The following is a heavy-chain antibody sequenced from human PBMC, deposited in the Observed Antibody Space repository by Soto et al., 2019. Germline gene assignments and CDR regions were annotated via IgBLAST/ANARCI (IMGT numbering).Heavy chain of an antibody. CDR2: INHSVSN. D-gene: IGHD2-15*01. V-gene: IGHV4-34*01. CDR1: GGSFSGYY. CDR3: ARGADEDIVVGVAATKLYYFDY. Sequence: QVQLQQWGAGLLKPSETLSLTCDVYGGSFSGYYWSWIRQPPGKGLEWIGEINHSVSNNYNPSLRRRVTITVDTTKSAFFLKLRSGTGAYTAVYYCARGADEDIVVGVAATKLYYFDYWGQGTLVTV. J-gene: IGHJ4*02.